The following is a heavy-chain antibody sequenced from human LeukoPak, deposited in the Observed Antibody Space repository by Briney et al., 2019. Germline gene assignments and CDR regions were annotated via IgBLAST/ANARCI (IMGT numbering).Heavy chain of an antibody. D-gene: IGHD3-22*01. CDR1: GGSISSGSYY. Sequence: SQTLSLTCTVSGGSISSGSYYWSWIRQPAGKGLDWIGRIYTSGSTNYNPSLKSRVTISVDTSKNQFSLKLSSVTAADTAVYYCARGVQGGSSGRTLNWFDPWGQGTLVTVSS. CDR3: ARGVQGGSSGRTLNWFDP. J-gene: IGHJ5*02. CDR2: IYTSGST. V-gene: IGHV4-61*02.